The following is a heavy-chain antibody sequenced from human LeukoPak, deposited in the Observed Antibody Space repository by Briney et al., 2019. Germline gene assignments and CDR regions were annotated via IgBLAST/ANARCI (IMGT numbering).Heavy chain of an antibody. CDR1: GGSISSYY. V-gene: IGHV4-59*01. CDR3: ARVGVVVVAATPGAFFDY. J-gene: IGHJ4*02. D-gene: IGHD2-15*01. CDR2: IYYSGST. Sequence: SETLSLTCTVSGGSISSYYWSWIRQPPGKGLEWIGYIYYSGSTNYNPSLKSRVTISVDTSKNQFSLKLSSVTAADTAVYYCARVGVVVVAATPGAFFDYWGQGTLVTVSS.